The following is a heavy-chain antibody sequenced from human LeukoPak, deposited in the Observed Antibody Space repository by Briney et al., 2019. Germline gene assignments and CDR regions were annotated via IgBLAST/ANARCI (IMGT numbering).Heavy chain of an antibody. J-gene: IGHJ4*02. CDR3: ALGILTGYYLAVDY. D-gene: IGHD3-9*01. Sequence: PSETLSLTCTVSGGSISSSSYYWGRIRQPPGKGLEWIGSIYYSGGTYYNPSLKSRVTISVDTSKNQFSLKLSSVTAADTAVYYCALGILTGYYLAVDYWGQGTLVTVSS. CDR1: GGSISSSSYY. CDR2: IYYSGGT. V-gene: IGHV4-39*01.